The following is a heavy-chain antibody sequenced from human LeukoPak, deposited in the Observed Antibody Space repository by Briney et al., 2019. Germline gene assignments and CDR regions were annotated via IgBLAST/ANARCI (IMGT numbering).Heavy chain of an antibody. D-gene: IGHD1-26*01. CDR1: GFTFSDYY. Sequence: GGSLRLSCAASGFTFSDYYMSWIRQAPGKGLEWVSYVSSSGSTIYYADSVKGRFTISRDNAKNSVYLQMNSLRAEDTAVYYCAGEWELLWRGFDYWGQGTLVTVSS. V-gene: IGHV3-11*04. J-gene: IGHJ4*02. CDR3: AGEWELLWRGFDY. CDR2: VSSSGSTI.